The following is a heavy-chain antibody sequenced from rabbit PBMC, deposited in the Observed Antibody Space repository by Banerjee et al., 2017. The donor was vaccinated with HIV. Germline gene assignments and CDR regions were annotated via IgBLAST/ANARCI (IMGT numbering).Heavy chain of an antibody. CDR3: ARAPYTGYPGYGYAVYFNL. CDR2: IYGGSSDNT. CDR1: GFSLNIYE. D-gene: IGHD7-1*01. V-gene: IGHV1S40*01. Sequence: QSLEESGGDLVKPGASLTLTCTASGFSLNIYEMCWVRQAPGKGLEWIACIYGGSSDNTYYASWAKGRFTISKTSSTTVTLQMTSLTAADTATYFCARAPYTGYPGYGYAVYFNLWGQGTLVTVS. J-gene: IGHJ4*01.